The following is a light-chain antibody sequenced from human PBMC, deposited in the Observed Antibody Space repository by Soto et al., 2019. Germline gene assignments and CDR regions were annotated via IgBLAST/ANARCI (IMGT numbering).Light chain of an antibody. CDR1: QGVTTAY. V-gene: IGKV3-20*01. CDR2: GAS. Sequence: EVVLTQSPGTLSLSPGERATLSCRASQGVTTAYLAWYQHKPGQAPRLLIYGASNRATGIPERFSGSGSGTDFTLTISRLEPEDFAVYSCQQYGASTLFTFGPGTKVDLK. J-gene: IGKJ3*01. CDR3: QQYGASTLFT.